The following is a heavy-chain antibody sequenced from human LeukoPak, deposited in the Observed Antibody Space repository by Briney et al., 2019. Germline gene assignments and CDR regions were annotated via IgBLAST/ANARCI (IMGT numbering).Heavy chain of an antibody. CDR2: IKSDGST. D-gene: IGHD1-1*01. V-gene: IGHV3-74*01. CDR1: GFTFSSYG. Sequence: GGSLRLSCAASGFTFSSYGMHWVRQAPGKGLVWVSLIKSDGSTNYADSVKGRFTISRDNAKNTLYLQMNSLRAEDTAVYYCARDRGYTFDIWGQRTMLPVSS. J-gene: IGHJ3*02. CDR3: ARDRGYTFDI.